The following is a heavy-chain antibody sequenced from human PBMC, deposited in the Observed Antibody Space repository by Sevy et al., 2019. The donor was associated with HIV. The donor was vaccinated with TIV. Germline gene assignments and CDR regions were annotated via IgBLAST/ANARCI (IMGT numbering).Heavy chain of an antibody. Sequence: GGSLRLSCAASGFTFSAYAMSWVRQAPGKGLEWVSCISSSGGSTYYADSVKGRFSISRDTSKNTLYLQMNSLRAEDTAGYYCATLRGGLYGSGYFQNWGQGTQVTVSS. CDR2: ISSSGGST. D-gene: IGHD3-10*01. J-gene: IGHJ1*01. CDR1: GFTFSAYA. CDR3: ATLRGGLYGSGYFQN. V-gene: IGHV3-23*01.